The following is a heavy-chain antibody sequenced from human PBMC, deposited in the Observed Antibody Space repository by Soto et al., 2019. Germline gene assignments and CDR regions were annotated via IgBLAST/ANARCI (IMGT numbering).Heavy chain of an antibody. CDR2: SYSGGSS. V-gene: IGHV4-31*03. Sequence: SETLSLTCTISGGSISSGGYDWTWIRQHPGEGLEGIGYSYSGGSSSYNPSLESRLTLSGDPSKNQFSLKLTSVTAADTAVYYCARGFCSSTTCYPDHWGQGTLVTVSS. CDR3: ARGFCSSTTCYPDH. D-gene: IGHD2-2*01. J-gene: IGHJ5*02. CDR1: GGSISSGGYD.